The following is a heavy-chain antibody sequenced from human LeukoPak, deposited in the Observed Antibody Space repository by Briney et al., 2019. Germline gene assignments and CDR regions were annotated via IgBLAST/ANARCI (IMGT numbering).Heavy chain of an antibody. D-gene: IGHD3-10*01. V-gene: IGHV3-11*01. J-gene: IGHJ6*03. CDR2: ISRSGSTK. CDR1: GFTFSDYN. CDR3: ARTMVRGDPVPIYMDV. Sequence: GGSLRLSCAASGFTFSDYNMRWIRQAPGKGLEWVSSISRSGSTKYYADSVKGRFTISRDNAKNSLFLQMNSLRAEDTAVYYCARTMVRGDPVPIYMDVWGKGTTVTVSS.